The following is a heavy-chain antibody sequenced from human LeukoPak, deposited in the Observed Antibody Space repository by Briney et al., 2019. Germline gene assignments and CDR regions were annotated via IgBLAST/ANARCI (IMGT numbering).Heavy chain of an antibody. Sequence: ASVKVSCKASGYTFTSYAMHWVRQAPGQGLEWMGWINAGNGNTKYSQKFQGRVTITRDTSASTAYMELSSLRSEDTAVYYCARSWFGELAVLDYWGQGTLVTVSS. D-gene: IGHD3-10*01. CDR1: GYTFTSYA. CDR2: INAGNGNT. CDR3: ARSWFGELAVLDY. V-gene: IGHV1-3*01. J-gene: IGHJ4*02.